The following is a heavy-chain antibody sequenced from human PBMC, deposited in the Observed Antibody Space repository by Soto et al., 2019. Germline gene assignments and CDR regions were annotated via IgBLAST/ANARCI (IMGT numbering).Heavy chain of an antibody. J-gene: IGHJ4*02. Sequence: QVQLQQWGAGLLKPSETLSLTCAVYGGSFSGYYWSWIRQPPGKGLEWIGEINHSGSTNYNPSLKSRVTISVDTSKTQFSLKLSSVTAADTAVYYCARGFKHRNWGQGTLVTVSS. CDR3: ARGFKHRN. CDR2: INHSGST. CDR1: GGSFSGYY. V-gene: IGHV4-34*01.